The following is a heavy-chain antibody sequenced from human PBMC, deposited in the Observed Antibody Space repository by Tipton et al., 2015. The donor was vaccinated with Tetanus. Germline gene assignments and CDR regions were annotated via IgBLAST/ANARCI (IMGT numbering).Heavy chain of an antibody. V-gene: IGHV4-39*01. Sequence: TLSLTCTVSGGSISRSPYYWGWIRQSPGKGLEWIGSILYSGSTYYTPSLKSRVTVSVDTSTNQFSLNLNSVTAADTGVYYCARHSRGSIFYRGRGALVTVSS. CDR1: GGSISRSPYY. D-gene: IGHD2/OR15-2a*01. CDR3: ARHSRGSIFY. CDR2: ILYSGST. J-gene: IGHJ4*02.